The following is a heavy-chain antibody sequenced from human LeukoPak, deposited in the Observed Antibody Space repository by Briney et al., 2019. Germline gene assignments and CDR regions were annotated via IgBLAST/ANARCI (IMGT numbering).Heavy chain of an antibody. CDR1: GFTFSNYP. D-gene: IGHD1-1*01. CDR2: ISGSGGDT. CDR3: AKTLDWSYFDF. V-gene: IGHV3-23*01. J-gene: IGHJ4*02. Sequence: PGGSLRLSCAASGFTFSNYPMSWVRQAPGKGLEWVSGISGSGGDTYYADSVKGRFTISRDNSKNTLSLQMNSLRAEDTAVYYCAKTLDWSYFDFRGQGTQVTVSS.